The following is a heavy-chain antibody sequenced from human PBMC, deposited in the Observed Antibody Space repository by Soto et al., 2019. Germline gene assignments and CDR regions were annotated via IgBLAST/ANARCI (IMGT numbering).Heavy chain of an antibody. Sequence: QVQLQQWGAGLLKPSETLSLTCAVYGGSFSGYYWSWIRQPPGKGLEWIGEINHSGSTNYNPSLKSRVTISVDTSKNQFSLKLSSVTAADTAVYYCARGGSIAARRSPRLLDYWGQGTLVTVSS. CDR2: INHSGST. V-gene: IGHV4-34*01. D-gene: IGHD6-6*01. CDR1: GGSFSGYY. J-gene: IGHJ4*02. CDR3: ARGGSIAARRSPRLLDY.